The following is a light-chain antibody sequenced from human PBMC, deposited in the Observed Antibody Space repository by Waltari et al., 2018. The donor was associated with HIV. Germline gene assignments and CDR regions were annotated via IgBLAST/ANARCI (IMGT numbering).Light chain of an antibody. J-gene: IGLJ2*01. CDR3: SSYAGSDNYVV. Sequence: QSALTQPPSASGSPGQSVTISCTGTSSDIGAYEFVSWHQQHPGKAPKFIIFEVDQRPSGVPDRFSGSKSGNTASLTVSGLQAEDEAYYFCSSYAGSDNYVVFGGGTKLTVL. CDR2: EVD. CDR1: SSDIGAYEF. V-gene: IGLV2-8*01.